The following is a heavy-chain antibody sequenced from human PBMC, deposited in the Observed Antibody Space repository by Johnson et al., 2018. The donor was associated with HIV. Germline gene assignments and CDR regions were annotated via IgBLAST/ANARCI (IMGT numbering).Heavy chain of an antibody. J-gene: IGHJ3*02. Sequence: VQLVESGGGLVQPGRSLRLSCTASGFTFDDYAMNWVRQAPGKGLEWVGRIKSKTDGGTTDYAAPVKGRFTISRDDSKNTLYLQMNSLKTEDTAVYYCTSQPHNWNYGGGAFDIWGQGTMVTVSS. CDR3: TSQPHNWNYGGGAFDI. CDR1: GFTFDDYA. D-gene: IGHD1-7*01. V-gene: IGHV3-15*01. CDR2: IKSKTDGGTT.